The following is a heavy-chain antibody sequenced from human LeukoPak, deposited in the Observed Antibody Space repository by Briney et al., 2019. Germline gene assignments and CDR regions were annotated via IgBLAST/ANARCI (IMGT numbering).Heavy chain of an antibody. CDR1: GYTFTSYD. D-gene: IGHD4-23*01. CDR3: ARGPRVILRWFARHNWFDP. Sequence: ASVKVSCKASGYTFTSYDINWVRQATGQGLEWMGCMSPNSGNTGYAQKFQGRVTITRNTSISTAYMELSSLRSEDTAVYYCARGPRVILRWFARHNWFDPWGQGTLVTVSS. CDR2: MSPNSGNT. J-gene: IGHJ5*02. V-gene: IGHV1-8*03.